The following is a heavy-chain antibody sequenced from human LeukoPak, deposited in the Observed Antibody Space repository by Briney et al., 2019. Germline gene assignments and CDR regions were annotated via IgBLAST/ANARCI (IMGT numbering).Heavy chain of an antibody. CDR2: IYPGDSDT. CDR3: ARVGYDSSGYPDY. V-gene: IGHV5-51*01. J-gene: IGHJ4*02. D-gene: IGHD3-22*01. CDR1: GYSFTSYW. Sequence: GESLTISCKGSGYSFTSYWIGWVRQLPGQGLEWMGIIYPGDSDTRYSPSFQGQVTISADKSISTAYLQWSSLKASDTAMYYCARVGYDSSGYPDYWGQGTLVTVSS.